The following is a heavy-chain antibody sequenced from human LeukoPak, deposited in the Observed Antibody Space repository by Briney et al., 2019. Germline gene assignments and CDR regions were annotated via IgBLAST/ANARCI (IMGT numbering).Heavy chain of an antibody. CDR2: INHSGST. V-gene: IGHV4-34*01. J-gene: IGHJ4*02. CDR1: GGSFSGYY. Sequence: SETLSLTCAVYGGSFSGYYWSWIRQPPGKGLEWIGEINHSGSTNYNPSLKSRVTISVDTSKNQFSLKLSSVTAADTAVYYCARVVNIAASHFDYWGQGTLVTVPS. D-gene: IGHD6-13*01. CDR3: ARVVNIAASHFDY.